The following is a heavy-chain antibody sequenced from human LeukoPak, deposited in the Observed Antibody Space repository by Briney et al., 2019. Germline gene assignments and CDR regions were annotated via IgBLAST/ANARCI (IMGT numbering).Heavy chain of an antibody. CDR2: ISNDGSDN. V-gene: IGHV3-30*03. Sequence: GGSLSLSCAASGFTFKTTGMHWVRQTPGKGLEWLALISNDGSDNYYADSVRGRFTISRDNSKSTLYLQMNSLRAEDTAVYYCGRYYVMDVWGQGTSVTVSS. J-gene: IGHJ6*02. CDR1: GFTFKTTG. CDR3: GRYYVMDV.